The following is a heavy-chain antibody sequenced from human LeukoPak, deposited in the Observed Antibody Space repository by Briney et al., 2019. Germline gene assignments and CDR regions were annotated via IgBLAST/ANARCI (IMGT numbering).Heavy chain of an antibody. Sequence: GGSLRLSCAASGFTFSSYWMHWVRQTPGKGLMWVSRINSDGSSISYADSVKGRFTISRDNAKNTLYLQMNSLRAEDTAVYYCATYRQVLLPFESWGQGTLVTVSS. CDR2: INSDGSSI. J-gene: IGHJ4*02. CDR1: GFTFSSYW. D-gene: IGHD2-8*02. V-gene: IGHV3-74*01. CDR3: ATYRQVLLPFES.